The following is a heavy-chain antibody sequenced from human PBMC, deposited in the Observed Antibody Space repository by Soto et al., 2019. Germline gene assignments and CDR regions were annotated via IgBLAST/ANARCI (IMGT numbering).Heavy chain of an antibody. CDR2: ISSSSSYI. D-gene: IGHD2-2*01. CDR3: CGGVVVVPAAMSSDFDY. CDR1: GFTFSSYS. J-gene: IGHJ4*02. Sequence: GGSLRLSCAASGFTFSSYSMNWVRQAPGKGLEWVSSISSSSSYIYYADSVKGRFTISRDNAKNSLYLQMNNLRAEDTAVYYCCGGVVVVPAAMSSDFDYWGQGTLVTVSS. V-gene: IGHV3-21*01.